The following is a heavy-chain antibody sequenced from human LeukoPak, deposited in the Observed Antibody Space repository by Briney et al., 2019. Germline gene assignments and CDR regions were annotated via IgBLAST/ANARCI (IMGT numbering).Heavy chain of an antibody. Sequence: PGGSLRLSCAASGFTFSSYAMSWVRQAPGKGLEWVSAISGSGGSTYYADSVKGRFTISRDNSKNTLYLQMNSLRAEDTAVYYCASRDSRGYHNWFDPWGQETLVTVSS. J-gene: IGHJ5*02. CDR3: ASRDSRGYHNWFDP. V-gene: IGHV3-23*01. D-gene: IGHD3-22*01. CDR1: GFTFSSYA. CDR2: ISGSGGST.